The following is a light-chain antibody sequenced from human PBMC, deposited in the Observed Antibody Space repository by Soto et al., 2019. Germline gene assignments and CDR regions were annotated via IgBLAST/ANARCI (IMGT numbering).Light chain of an antibody. CDR1: SSDVGGYIA. J-gene: IGLJ3*02. CDR2: DVS. V-gene: IGLV2-14*01. CDR3: SSYSGINTLL. Sequence: QSALTQPASVSGSPGQSITISCTGSSSDVGGYIAVSWYRQYPGKVPKLMIYDVSNRPSGVSNRFSGSKSGNTASLTISGLQAEDEADYYCSSYSGINTLLFGGGTKLTVL.